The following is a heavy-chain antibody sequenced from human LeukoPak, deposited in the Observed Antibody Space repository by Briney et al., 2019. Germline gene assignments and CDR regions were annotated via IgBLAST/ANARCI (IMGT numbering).Heavy chain of an antibody. CDR1: GGSTSSYY. J-gene: IGHJ4*02. CDR3: ARGVSSGWYVY. V-gene: IGHV4-34*01. Sequence: SETLSLTCTVSGGSTSSYYWSWIRQPPGKGLEWIGEINHSGSTNYNPSLKSRVTISVDTSKNQFSLKLSSVTAADTAVYYCARGVSSGWYVYWGQGTLVTVSS. D-gene: IGHD6-19*01. CDR2: INHSGST.